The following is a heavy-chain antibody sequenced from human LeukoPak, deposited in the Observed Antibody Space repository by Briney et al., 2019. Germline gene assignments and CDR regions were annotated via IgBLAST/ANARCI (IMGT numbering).Heavy chain of an antibody. CDR2: INHSGST. Sequence: SETLSLTCAVYGGSFSGYYWSWIRQPPGKGLEWIGKINHSGSTNYNPSLKSRVTISVDTSKNQFSLKLSSVTAADTAVYYCAGGIAAAGTGYWGQGTLVTVSS. CDR3: AGGIAAAGTGY. J-gene: IGHJ4*02. CDR1: GGSFSGYY. V-gene: IGHV4-34*01. D-gene: IGHD6-13*01.